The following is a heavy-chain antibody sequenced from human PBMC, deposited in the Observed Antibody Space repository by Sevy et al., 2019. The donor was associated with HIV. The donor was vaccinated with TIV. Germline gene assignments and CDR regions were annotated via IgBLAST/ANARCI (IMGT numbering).Heavy chain of an antibody. Sequence: SETLSLTCTVSGGSISSYYWSWIRQPAGKGLEWIGRIYTSGSTNYNPSLKSRVTMSVDTSKNQFSLKLSSVTAADPAVYYCARDRYYDFWSGYYGAAGMDVWGQGTTVTVSS. CDR3: ARDRYYDFWSGYYGAAGMDV. D-gene: IGHD3-3*01. V-gene: IGHV4-4*07. CDR2: IYTSGST. CDR1: GGSISSYY. J-gene: IGHJ6*02.